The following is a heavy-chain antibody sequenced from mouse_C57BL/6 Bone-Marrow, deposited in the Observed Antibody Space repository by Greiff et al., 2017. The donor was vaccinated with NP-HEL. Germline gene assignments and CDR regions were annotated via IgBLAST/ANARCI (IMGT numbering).Heavy chain of an antibody. CDR2: ISNLAYSI. CDR3: ARQHYYGSSYWYFDV. CDR1: GFTFSDYG. V-gene: IGHV5-15*01. D-gene: IGHD1-1*01. J-gene: IGHJ1*03. Sequence: EVKLMESGGGLVQPGGSLKLSCAASGFTFSDYGMAWVRQAPRKGPEWVAFISNLAYSIYYADTVTGRFTISRENAKNTLYLEMSSLRSEDTAMYYCARQHYYGSSYWYFDVWGTGTTVTVSS.